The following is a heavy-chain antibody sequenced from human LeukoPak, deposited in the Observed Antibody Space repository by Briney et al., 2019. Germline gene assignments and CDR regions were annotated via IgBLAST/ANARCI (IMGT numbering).Heavy chain of an antibody. D-gene: IGHD3-3*01. CDR2: ISSSGSTI. CDR3: ARGRRFLEWLFH. Sequence: GSLRLSCAASGFTFSSYEMNWVRQAPGKGLEWVSYISSSGSTIYYADSVKGRFTISRDSAKNSLYLQMNSLRAEDTAVYYCARGRRFLEWLFHWGQGTLVTVSS. V-gene: IGHV3-48*03. J-gene: IGHJ4*02. CDR1: GFTFSSYE.